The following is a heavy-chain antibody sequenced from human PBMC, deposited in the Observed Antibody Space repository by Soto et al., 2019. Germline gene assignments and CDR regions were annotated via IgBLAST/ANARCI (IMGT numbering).Heavy chain of an antibody. CDR2: IYSSGSA. CDR3: ARAGGYGSGVGS. CDR1: GGSVSSDC. J-gene: IGHJ5*01. D-gene: IGHD2-15*01. V-gene: IGHV4-59*02. Sequence: PSYSTALGGTGSGGSVSSDCWTLIRQPPGKGLEWIGNIYSSGSANYNPSLKTRVTISVDTSKNQFSLKLNSVTAADTAVYYCARAGGYGSGVGSWGQGTLVTVSS.